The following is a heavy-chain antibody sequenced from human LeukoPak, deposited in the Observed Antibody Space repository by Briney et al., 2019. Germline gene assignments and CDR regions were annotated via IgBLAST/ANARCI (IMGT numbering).Heavy chain of an antibody. V-gene: IGHV4-61*05. CDR3: ARRGDRGNYMDV. J-gene: IGHJ6*03. CDR1: GGSISSSSYY. D-gene: IGHD2-21*02. Sequence: SETLSLTCTVSGGSISSSSYYWSWIRQPPGKGLEWIGYIYYSGSTNYNPSLKSRVTISVDTSKNQFSLKLSSVTAADTAVYYCARRGDRGNYMDVWGKGTTVTVSS. CDR2: IYYSGST.